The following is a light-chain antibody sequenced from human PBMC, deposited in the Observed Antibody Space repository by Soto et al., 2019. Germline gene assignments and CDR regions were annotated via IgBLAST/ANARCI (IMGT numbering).Light chain of an antibody. CDR3: SSYAGSSNV. Sequence: QSVLTQPPSASGSPGQSVAISCTGTSSDVGGYNYVSWYQQHPGKAPKLMIYEVNKRPSGVPDRFSCSKSGNTASLTVSGLQAEDEADYYCSSYAGSSNVFGTGTKGTVL. CDR2: EVN. V-gene: IGLV2-8*01. CDR1: SSDVGGYNY. J-gene: IGLJ1*01.